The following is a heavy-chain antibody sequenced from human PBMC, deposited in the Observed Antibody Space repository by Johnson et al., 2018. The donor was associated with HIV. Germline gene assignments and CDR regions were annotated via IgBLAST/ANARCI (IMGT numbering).Heavy chain of an antibody. Sequence: VQLVESGGGLVKPGGSLRLSCAASGFTFSNAWMSWVRQAPGKGLEWVGRIKSKTDGGTTDYAAPVKGRFTISSDDSKNTLYLKMNSLKTEDTAVYYWTTDLVTPHAFDIWGQGTMVTVSS. D-gene: IGHD4-23*01. J-gene: IGHJ3*02. V-gene: IGHV3-15*01. CDR3: TTDLVTPHAFDI. CDR2: IKSKTDGGTT. CDR1: GFTFSNAW.